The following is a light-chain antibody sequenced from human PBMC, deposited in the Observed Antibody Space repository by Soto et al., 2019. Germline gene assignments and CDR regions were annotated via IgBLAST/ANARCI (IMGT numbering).Light chain of an antibody. Sequence: DIQMTQSPSYLSASVGDRVTITCRASQGISNYLAWYQQKPGKVPKLLIYAASTLQSGVPSRFSGSGSGTDCTLTISSLQPEDVATYYCQKYNSAPLTLGGGTKVDIK. CDR1: QGISNY. CDR2: AAS. J-gene: IGKJ4*01. V-gene: IGKV1-27*01. CDR3: QKYNSAPLT.